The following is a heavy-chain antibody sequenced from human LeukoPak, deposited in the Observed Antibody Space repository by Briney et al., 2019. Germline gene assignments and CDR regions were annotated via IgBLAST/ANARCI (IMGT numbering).Heavy chain of an antibody. CDR1: GGTFSSYA. V-gene: IGHV1-69*13. D-gene: IGHD3-22*01. J-gene: IGHJ4*02. CDR2: IIPIFGTA. CDR3: AVEYDSSGYYSDY. Sequence: RRASVKVSCKASGGTFSSYAISWVRQAPEQGLEWMGGIIPIFGTANYAQKFQGRVTITADESTSTAYMELSSLRSEDTAVYYCAVEYDSSGYYSDYWGQGTLVTVSS.